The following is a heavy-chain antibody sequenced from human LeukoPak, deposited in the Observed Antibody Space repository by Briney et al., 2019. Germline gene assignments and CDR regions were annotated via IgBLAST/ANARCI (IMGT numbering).Heavy chain of an antibody. J-gene: IGHJ4*02. D-gene: IGHD4-17*01. V-gene: IGHV3-23*01. CDR2: ITGSSGTT. CDR3: AKGTAVTPLYYFDY. Sequence: GGSLRLSCVASGFTFTNFAMTWVRQPPGKGLEWVSSITGSSGTTYDADSERGRFTISRDVSKNTLYLQMNGLRAEDTATYYCAKGTAVTPLYYFDYWGQGVLVTVSS. CDR1: GFTFTNFA.